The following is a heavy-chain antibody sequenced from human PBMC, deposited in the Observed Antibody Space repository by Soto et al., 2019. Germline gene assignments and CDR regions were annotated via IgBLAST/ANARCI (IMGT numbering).Heavy chain of an antibody. CDR3: ARRDSSGYDPDAFDI. D-gene: IGHD3-22*01. CDR1: GYSFTSYW. Sequence: GESLKISCKGSGYSFTSYWIGWVRQMPGKGLEWMGIIYPGDSDTRYSPSFQGQVTISADKSIGTAYLQWSSLRASDTAIYYCARRDSSGYDPDAFDIWGQGTLVTVSS. CDR2: IYPGDSDT. J-gene: IGHJ3*02. V-gene: IGHV5-51*01.